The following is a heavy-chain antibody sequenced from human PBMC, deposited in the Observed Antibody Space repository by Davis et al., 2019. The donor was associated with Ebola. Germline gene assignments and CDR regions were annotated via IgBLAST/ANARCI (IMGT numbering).Heavy chain of an antibody. V-gene: IGHV4-59*08. CDR1: GGSISSYY. Sequence: SETLSLTCTVSGGSISSYYWSWIRQPPGKGLEWIGYIYYSGSTNYNPSLKSRVTISVDTSKNQFSLKLSSVTAADTAVYYRARLNAVAGLDYWGQGTLVTVSS. CDR3: ARLNAVAGLDY. CDR2: IYYSGST. J-gene: IGHJ4*02. D-gene: IGHD6-19*01.